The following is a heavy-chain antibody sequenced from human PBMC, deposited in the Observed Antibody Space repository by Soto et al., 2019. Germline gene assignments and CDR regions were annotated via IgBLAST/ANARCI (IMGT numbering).Heavy chain of an antibody. Sequence: GGSLRLSCAASGFSCSSYWMSWVRQAPGKGLEWVANIKQDGSDKYYVDSVKGRFTISRDNAKNSLYLQMNSLRAEDTAVYYCARDPRGYDYWGPGTLVTVSS. CDR1: GFSCSSYW. CDR2: IKQDGSDK. D-gene: IGHD2-15*01. V-gene: IGHV3-7*03. CDR3: ARDPRGYDY. J-gene: IGHJ4*02.